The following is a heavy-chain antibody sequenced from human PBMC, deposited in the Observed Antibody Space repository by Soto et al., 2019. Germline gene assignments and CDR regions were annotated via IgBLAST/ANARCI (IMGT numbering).Heavy chain of an antibody. Sequence: PSETLSLTXTVSGGSISSGDYYWSWIRQPPGKGLEWIGYIYYSGSTYYNPSLKSRVTISIDTSKNQLSLKLRSVTAADTAVYYCARDLGYCSGGSCYSYDAFDIWGQGTMVTVSS. CDR2: IYYSGST. CDR3: ARDLGYCSGGSCYSYDAFDI. V-gene: IGHV4-30-4*01. CDR1: GGSISSGDYY. D-gene: IGHD2-15*01. J-gene: IGHJ3*02.